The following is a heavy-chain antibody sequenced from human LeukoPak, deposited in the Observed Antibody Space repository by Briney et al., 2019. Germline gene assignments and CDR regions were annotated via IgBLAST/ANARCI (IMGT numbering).Heavy chain of an antibody. D-gene: IGHD3-9*01. CDR2: IYSDGTT. J-gene: IGHJ4*02. Sequence: PGGSLRLSCAASGFTFSSYWMSWVRQAPGKGLEWVSVIYSDGTTHYADSVKGRFTISRDNSKNTLYLQMNGLRAEDTAVYYCARSYDWAIFQYGGQGTLVTVSS. CDR3: ARSYDWAIFQY. V-gene: IGHV3-53*01. CDR1: GFTFSSYW.